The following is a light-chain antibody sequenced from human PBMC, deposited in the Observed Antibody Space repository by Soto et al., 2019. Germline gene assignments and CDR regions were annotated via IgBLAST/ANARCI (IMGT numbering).Light chain of an antibody. CDR1: QTISSW. Sequence: DIQMTQAPSTLSGSVGDRVTITYRDSQTISSWLAWYQQKPGKAPKXVIYKASTLKSGVPSRFSGSGSGTEFTLTISSLQPDDFATYYCLQHNSYTRTFGQGTKVDIK. J-gene: IGKJ1*01. V-gene: IGKV1-5*03. CDR3: LQHNSYTRT. CDR2: KAS.